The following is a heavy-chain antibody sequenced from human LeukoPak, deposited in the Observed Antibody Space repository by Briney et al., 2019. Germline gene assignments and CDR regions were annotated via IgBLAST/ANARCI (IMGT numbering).Heavy chain of an antibody. V-gene: IGHV3-23*01. J-gene: IGHJ3*02. CDR2: ISGSGGST. CDR1: GFTFSIYA. Sequence: GGSLRLSCAASGFTFSIYAMSWVRQAPWKGLAWVSSISGSGGSTYYADSVKGRFTISRDNSKNTLYLQMNSLRAEDTAVYYCAKDLSGWIHDAFDIWGQGTMVTVSS. CDR3: AKDLSGWIHDAFDI. D-gene: IGHD6-19*01.